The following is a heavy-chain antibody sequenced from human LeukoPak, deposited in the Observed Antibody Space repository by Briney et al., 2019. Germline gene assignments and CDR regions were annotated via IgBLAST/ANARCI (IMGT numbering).Heavy chain of an antibody. CDR2: IYTSGST. J-gene: IGHJ6*02. CDR3: ARDRALWGITMVRDHYYGMDV. D-gene: IGHD3-10*01. Sequence: PSETLSLTCTVSGGSISSYYWSWIRQPAGKGLEWIGRIYTSGSTNYNPSLKSRVTMSVDTSKNQFSLKLSFVTAADTAVYYCARDRALWGITMVRDHYYGMDVWGQGTTVTVSS. CDR1: GGSISSYY. V-gene: IGHV4-4*07.